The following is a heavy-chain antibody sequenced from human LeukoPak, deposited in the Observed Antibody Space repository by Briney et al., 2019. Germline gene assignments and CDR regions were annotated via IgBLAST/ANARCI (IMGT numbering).Heavy chain of an antibody. Sequence: ASVKVSCKASGYTFTCYYIHWLRQAPGQGLEWMAWINPDSGDSYSAPKFQGRVTMTRDTSISTASMEVSWLTSDGTAVYYCATGVATAFTYWGQGTLVTVSS. CDR2: INPDSGDS. CDR1: GYTFTCYY. J-gene: IGHJ4*02. D-gene: IGHD5-12*01. CDR3: ATGVATAFTY. V-gene: IGHV1-2*02.